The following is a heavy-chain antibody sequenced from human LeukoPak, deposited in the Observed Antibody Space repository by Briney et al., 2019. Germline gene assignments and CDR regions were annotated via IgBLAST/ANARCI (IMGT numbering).Heavy chain of an antibody. J-gene: IGHJ4*02. CDR1: GFTFSSYW. CDR3: ARGRPHGNDY. Sequence: GRSLRLSCAASGFTFSSYWMNWVRQAPGKGLVWVSRIASGGSSTTYADSVKGRFSISRDNAKNTLYLQMNSLRVEDTAVYYCARGRPHGNDYWGQGTLVTVSS. CDR2: IASGGSST. V-gene: IGHV3-74*01. D-gene: IGHD4-23*01.